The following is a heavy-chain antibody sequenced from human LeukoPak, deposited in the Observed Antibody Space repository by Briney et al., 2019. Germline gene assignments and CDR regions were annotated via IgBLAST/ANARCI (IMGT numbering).Heavy chain of an antibody. CDR1: GFTFSSYW. CDR2: INSDGSST. CDR3: ARAGQAGTVDY. D-gene: IGHD1/OR15-1a*01. Sequence: GGSLRLSCAASGFTFSSYWMHWVRQAPGKGLVWVSRINSDGSSTSYADSVKGRFTISRDNAKNTLYLQMNSLRVEDTAVYYCARAGQAGTVDYWGQGTLVTVSS. J-gene: IGHJ4*02. V-gene: IGHV3-74*01.